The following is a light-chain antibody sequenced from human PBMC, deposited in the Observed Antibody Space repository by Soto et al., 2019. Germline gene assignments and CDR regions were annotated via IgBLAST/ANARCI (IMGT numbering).Light chain of an antibody. CDR2: GAS. CDR1: QSVSSN. J-gene: IGKJ5*01. V-gene: IGKV3-20*01. Sequence: EIVMTQSPATLSVSPGERSTLSCRASQSVSSNLAWYQQKPGQAPRLLIYGASSRATGIPDRFSGSGSGTDFTLTISRLEPEDVAVYYCQQYGSSPPITFGQGTRLEIK. CDR3: QQYGSSPPIT.